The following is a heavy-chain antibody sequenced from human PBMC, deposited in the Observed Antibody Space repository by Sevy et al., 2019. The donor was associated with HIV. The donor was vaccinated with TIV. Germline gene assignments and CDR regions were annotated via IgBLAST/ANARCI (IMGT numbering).Heavy chain of an antibody. CDR2: ISYDGSNK. Sequence: GGSLRLSCAASGFTFSSYAMHWVRQAPGKGLEWVAVISYDGSNKYYADSVKGRFTISRDNSKNTLYLQMNSLRAEDTAGYYFARDPYDYVWGSYRPYYFDYWGQGTLVTVSS. D-gene: IGHD3-16*02. J-gene: IGHJ4*02. CDR1: GFTFSSYA. V-gene: IGHV3-30-3*01. CDR3: ARDPYDYVWGSYRPYYFDY.